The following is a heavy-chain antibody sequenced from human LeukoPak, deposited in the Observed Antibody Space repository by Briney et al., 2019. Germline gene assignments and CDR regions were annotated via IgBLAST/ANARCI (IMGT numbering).Heavy chain of an antibody. J-gene: IGHJ3*02. CDR1: GGSISSYY. V-gene: IGHV4-59*08. CDR2: IYYSGST. D-gene: IGHD5-12*01. CDR3: ARARVYSGYEKLPLDAFDI. Sequence: PSETLSLTCTVSGGSISSYYWSWIRQPPGKGLEWIGYIYYSGSTNYNPSLKSRVTISVDTSKNQFSLKLSSVTAADTAVYYCARARVYSGYEKLPLDAFDIWGQGTMVTVSS.